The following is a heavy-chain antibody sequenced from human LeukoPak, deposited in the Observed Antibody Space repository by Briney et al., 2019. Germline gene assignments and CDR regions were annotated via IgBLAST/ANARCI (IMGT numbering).Heavy chain of an antibody. J-gene: IGHJ5*02. CDR3: ARRPALGDWFDP. Sequence: PSETLSLTCTVSGGSISSYYWSWLRQPPGKGLEWIGYIYYSGSTNYNPSLKSRVTISVDTSKNQFSLKLSSVTAADTAVYYCARRPALGDWFDPWGQGTLVTVSS. V-gene: IGHV4-59*08. D-gene: IGHD1-14*01. CDR2: IYYSGST. CDR1: GGSISSYY.